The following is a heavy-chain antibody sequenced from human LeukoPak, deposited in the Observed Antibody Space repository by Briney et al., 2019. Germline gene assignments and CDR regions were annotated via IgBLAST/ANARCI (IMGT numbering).Heavy chain of an antibody. CDR3: ARGAGDGWYYFDY. V-gene: IGHV1-69*06. Sequence: ASVKVSCKASGGTFSSYAISWVRQAPGQGLESMGGIIPIFGTANYAQKFQGRVTITADKSTSTAYMELSSLRSEDTAVYYCARGAGDGWYYFDYWGQGTLVTVSS. CDR2: IIPIFGTA. CDR1: GGTFSSYA. J-gene: IGHJ4*02. D-gene: IGHD5-24*01.